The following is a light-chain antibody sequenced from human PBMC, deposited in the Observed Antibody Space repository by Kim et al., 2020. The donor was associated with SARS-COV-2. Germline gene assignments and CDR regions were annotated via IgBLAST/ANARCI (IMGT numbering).Light chain of an antibody. J-gene: IGKJ5*01. CDR3: QHRST. CDR2: DAS. Sequence: AALSVPPCERATLSWTASQSVIRFLAWYQQTPGQAPWLLIFDASPWVTGIPARFSGSGSGTDFTLTISSLEPEDFAVYYCQHRSTFGQGTRLEIK. V-gene: IGKV3-11*01. CDR1: QSVIRF.